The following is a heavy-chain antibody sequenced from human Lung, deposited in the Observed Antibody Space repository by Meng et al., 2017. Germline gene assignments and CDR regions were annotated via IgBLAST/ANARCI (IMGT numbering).Heavy chain of an antibody. V-gene: IGHV3-33*06. CDR2: IWHDGNNK. CDR1: GFTFSSHG. Sequence: QGEWGGCGGGVVQPGRSLTLSCAASGFTFSSHGMHWVRQAPGKGLEWVAIIWHDGNNKYYADSVKGRFTISRDNSKNTLYLQMNSLRAEDTAVYYCAKGDYSDYTDAFDIWGQGTMVTVSS. J-gene: IGHJ3*02. D-gene: IGHD4-11*01. CDR3: AKGDYSDYTDAFDI.